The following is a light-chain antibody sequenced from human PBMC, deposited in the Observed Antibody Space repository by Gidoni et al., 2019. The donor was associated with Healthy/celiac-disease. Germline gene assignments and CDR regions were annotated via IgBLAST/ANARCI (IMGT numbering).Light chain of an antibody. Sequence: DIQMTQSPSSLSASVGDRATITCRASQSISSYLNWYQQKPGKAPKLLIYAASSLQSGVPSRFSGSGSGTDFTLTVSSLQPEDFAAYYCQQGYSTLRTFGQGTKLEIK. J-gene: IGKJ2*01. V-gene: IGKV1-39*01. CDR2: AAS. CDR3: QQGYSTLRT. CDR1: QSISSY.